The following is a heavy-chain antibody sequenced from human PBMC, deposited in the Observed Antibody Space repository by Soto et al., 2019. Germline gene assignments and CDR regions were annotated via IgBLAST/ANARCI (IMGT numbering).Heavy chain of an antibody. CDR2: IIPMYGIA. CDR3: AGEGGGTGLHA. D-gene: IGHD3-16*01. V-gene: IGHV1-69*12. Sequence: QVQLVQSGAQVKKPGSSVRVSCRTSGGTFKNYGFSWVRQAPGQGLEWMGGIIPMYGIANYGQIFQGRLTVAAAESPNTAYMDLSSLKSEDTAVYYCAGEGGGTGLHAWGQGTQVTVSS. J-gene: IGHJ5*02. CDR1: GGTFKNYG.